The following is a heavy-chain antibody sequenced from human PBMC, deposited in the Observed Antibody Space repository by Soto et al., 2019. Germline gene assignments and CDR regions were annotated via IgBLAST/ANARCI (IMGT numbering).Heavy chain of an antibody. Sequence: PSETVSLTCTVSGGSISSYYWSWIRQPPGKGLERIGFIYYSGSTNYNPSLKSRVTISVDTSKNQFSLKLSSVTAADTAVYYCARRNRSHFSGAIWFDPWGQGTLVTVSS. V-gene: IGHV4-59*01. D-gene: IGHD3-10*01. CDR2: IYYSGST. CDR1: GGSISSYY. J-gene: IGHJ5*02. CDR3: ARRNRSHFSGAIWFDP.